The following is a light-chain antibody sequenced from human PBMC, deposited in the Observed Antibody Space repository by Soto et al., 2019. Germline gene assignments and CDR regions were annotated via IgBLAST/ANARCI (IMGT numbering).Light chain of an antibody. Sequence: EIVLTQSPGTLSLSPGERATLSCRASQSVSNSYLAWYQQRPGQAPRLLIYGASTRATGIPARFSGSGSGTDFTLTISRLEPEDFAVYYCQQYGSSPPTFGQGTKVDIK. J-gene: IGKJ1*01. V-gene: IGKV3-20*01. CDR3: QQYGSSPPT. CDR2: GAS. CDR1: QSVSNSY.